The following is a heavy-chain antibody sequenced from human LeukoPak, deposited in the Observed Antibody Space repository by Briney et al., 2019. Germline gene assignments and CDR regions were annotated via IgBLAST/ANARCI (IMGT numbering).Heavy chain of an antibody. Sequence: GGSLRLSCAASGFVVGGNYMSWIRQAPGKGLEWVSYISSSGSTIYYADSVKGRFTISRDNAKNSLYLQMNSLRAEDTAVYYCARGRGSSGSYYSYWGQGTLVTVSS. CDR2: ISSSGSTI. V-gene: IGHV3-11*01. J-gene: IGHJ4*02. D-gene: IGHD1-26*01. CDR3: ARGRGSSGSYYSY. CDR1: GFVVGGNY.